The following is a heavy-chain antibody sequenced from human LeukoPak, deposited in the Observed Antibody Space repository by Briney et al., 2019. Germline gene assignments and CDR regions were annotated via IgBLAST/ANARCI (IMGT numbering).Heavy chain of an antibody. CDR1: GGTFSSYA. D-gene: IGHD3-22*01. CDR3: ARAGYYDSSGYYQVDY. Sequence: GSPVKVSCKASGGTFSSYAISWVRQAPGQGLEWMGRIIPILGIANYAQKFQGRVTITADKSTSTAYMELSSLRSEDTAVYYCARAGYYDSSGYYQVDYWGQGTLVTVSS. V-gene: IGHV1-69*04. J-gene: IGHJ4*02. CDR2: IIPILGIA.